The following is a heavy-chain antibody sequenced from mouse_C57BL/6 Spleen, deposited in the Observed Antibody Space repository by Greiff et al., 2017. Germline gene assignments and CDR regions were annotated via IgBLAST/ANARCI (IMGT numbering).Heavy chain of an antibody. CDR2: INPNNGGT. J-gene: IGHJ2*01. CDR1: GYTFTDYY. D-gene: IGHD1-1*01. V-gene: IGHV1-26*01. CDR3: ARWGSSHYFDY. Sequence: EVQLQQSGPELVKPGASVKISCKASGYTFTDYYMNWVKQSHGKSLEWIGDINPNNGGTSYNQKFKGKATLTVDKSSSTAYMELRSLTSEDSAVYYCARWGSSHYFDYWGQGTTLTVSS.